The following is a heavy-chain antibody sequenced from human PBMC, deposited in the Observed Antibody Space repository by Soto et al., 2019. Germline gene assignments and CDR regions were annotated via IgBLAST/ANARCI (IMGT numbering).Heavy chain of an antibody. CDR3: ARGAEIVGVTYAPDCLDV. J-gene: IGHJ6*04. D-gene: IGHD2-21*02. CDR2: ISSSSSYI. Sequence: EVQLVESGGGLVQPGGSLRLSCAASGFTFSSYRMNWVRQAPGKGLEWVSSISSSSSYIYDEDSVKGRFTISRDNAKTSLYLQMNSLRDEDTAVYYCARGAEIVGVTYAPDCLDVWSKGTPVPVSS. CDR1: GFTFSSYR. V-gene: IGHV3-21*01.